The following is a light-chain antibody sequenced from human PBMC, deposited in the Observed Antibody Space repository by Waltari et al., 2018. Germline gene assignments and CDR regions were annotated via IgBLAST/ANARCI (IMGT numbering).Light chain of an antibody. CDR3: SSYTNSNTWV. J-gene: IGLJ3*02. Sequence: QSALTQPASVSGSPGQSITISCTGTSSDVGGYKYLAWYQQHPGKAPKVLIYDVSNRPSGVSNRFSGSKSGNTASLTISGLQAEDEADYYCSSYTNSNTWVFGGGTKLTVL. V-gene: IGLV2-14*03. CDR2: DVS. CDR1: SSDVGGYKY.